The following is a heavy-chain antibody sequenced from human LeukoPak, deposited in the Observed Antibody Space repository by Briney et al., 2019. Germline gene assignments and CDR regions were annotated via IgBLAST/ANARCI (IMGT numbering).Heavy chain of an antibody. J-gene: IGHJ4*02. CDR3: ARGYDTSGYYYEYFDY. V-gene: IGHV3-33*01. Sequence: GGSLRLSCAASGFTFSRYGMHWVRQAPGKGLEWVAVIWYDGSDKYYADSVKGRFTISRDNSKNTLFLQMNSLRAEDTAVYYCARGYDTSGYYYEYFDYWGRGTLVTVSS. D-gene: IGHD3-22*01. CDR1: GFTFSRYG. CDR2: IWYDGSDK.